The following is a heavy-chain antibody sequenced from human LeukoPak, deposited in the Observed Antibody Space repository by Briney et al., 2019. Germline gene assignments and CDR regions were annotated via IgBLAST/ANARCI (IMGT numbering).Heavy chain of an antibody. V-gene: IGHV1-24*01. CDR3: ARASGSYWWFDS. CDR1: GYTLTELS. CDR2: FDPEDDET. Sequence: ASVKVSCKVSGYTLTELSMHWVRQAPGKGLEWMGGFDPEDDETVYAQKFQGRLTMTRDTSVSTVYMELSRLSDDTAVYYCARASGSYWWFDSWGQGTLVTVSS. J-gene: IGHJ5*01. D-gene: IGHD1-26*01.